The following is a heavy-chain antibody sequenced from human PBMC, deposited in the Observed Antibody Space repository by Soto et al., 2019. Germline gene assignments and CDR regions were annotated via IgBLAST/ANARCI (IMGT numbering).Heavy chain of an antibody. D-gene: IGHD1-7*01. V-gene: IGHV1-69*13. CDR1: GGSFSSYA. Sequence: SVKVSCKACGGSFSSYAISWVRQAPGQGLEWMGGIIPIFGTANYAQKFQGRVTITADESTSTAYMELSSLRSEDTAVYYCARGITGTTSLGPADAFDIWGQGTMVTVSS. CDR3: ARGITGTTSLGPADAFDI. CDR2: IIPIFGTA. J-gene: IGHJ3*02.